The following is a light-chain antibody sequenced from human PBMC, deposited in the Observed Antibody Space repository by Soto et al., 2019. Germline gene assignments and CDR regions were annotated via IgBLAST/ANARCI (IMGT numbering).Light chain of an antibody. CDR1: QGISSY. V-gene: IGKV1-8*01. Sequence: AIRMTQSPSSLSASTGDRVTITCRASQGISSYLAWYQQKPGKAPKLLIYAASTLQSGVPSRFSGSGSGTDFTLTISCLQSEDFATYYCQQYYSYPPGFTFGPGTKVDI. J-gene: IGKJ3*01. CDR2: AAS. CDR3: QQYYSYPPGFT.